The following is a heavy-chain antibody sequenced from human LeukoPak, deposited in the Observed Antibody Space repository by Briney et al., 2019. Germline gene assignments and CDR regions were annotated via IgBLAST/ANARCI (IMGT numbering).Heavy chain of an antibody. J-gene: IGHJ6*03. CDR3: AREIKRAARPSYYYYYYMDV. CDR1: GGSISSGSYY. CDR2: IYTSGST. D-gene: IGHD6-6*01. Sequence: SETLSLTCTVSGGSISSGSYYWSWIRQPAGKGLEWIGRIYTSGSTNYNPSLKSRVTISVDTSKNQFSLKLSSVTAADTAVYYCAREIKRAARPSYYYYYYMDVWGKGTTVTVSS. V-gene: IGHV4-61*02.